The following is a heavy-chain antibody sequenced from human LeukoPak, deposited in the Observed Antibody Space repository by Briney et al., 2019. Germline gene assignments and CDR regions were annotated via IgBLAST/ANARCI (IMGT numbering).Heavy chain of an antibody. J-gene: IGHJ4*02. V-gene: IGHV1-2*02. D-gene: IGHD6-19*01. CDR3: ATIAVAGNAAVDY. Sequence: ASVKVSCKASGYTFTGYDMHWVRQAPGQGLEWMGWINPNSGGTNYAQKFQGRVTMTRDTSISTAYMELSRLRSDDTAVYYCATIAVAGNAAVDYWGQGTLVTVSS. CDR2: INPNSGGT. CDR1: GYTFTGYD.